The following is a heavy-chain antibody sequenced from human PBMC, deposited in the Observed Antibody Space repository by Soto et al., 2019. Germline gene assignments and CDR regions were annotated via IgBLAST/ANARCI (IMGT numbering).Heavy chain of an antibody. CDR2: INSDGSST. V-gene: IGHV3-74*03. CDR3: ARDKSYALAV. Sequence: GGSLRLSCAASGFDFSNSWMHWVRQVPGKGLVWVSHINSDGSSTTYADSVKGRFTISRDNARTTVYLQLDSLRVEDTAVYYCARDKSYALAVWGQGTTVTVYS. J-gene: IGHJ6*02. CDR1: GFDFSNSW. D-gene: IGHD4-17*01.